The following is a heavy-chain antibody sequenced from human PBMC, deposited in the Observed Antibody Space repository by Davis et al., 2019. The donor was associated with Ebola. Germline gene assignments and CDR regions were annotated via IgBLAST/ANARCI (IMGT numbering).Heavy chain of an antibody. V-gene: IGHV3-7*01. D-gene: IGHD3-16*01. Sequence: GGSLRLSCAASGFTFSTYYITWVRQAPGKGLEWVATIPHVGSEKYYVDSVKGRFTSSRDNAKNSVYLQMNSLRAEDTAVYYCARDWAGLDVWGKGTTVTVFS. J-gene: IGHJ6*04. CDR1: GFTFSTYY. CDR3: ARDWAGLDV. CDR2: IPHVGSEK.